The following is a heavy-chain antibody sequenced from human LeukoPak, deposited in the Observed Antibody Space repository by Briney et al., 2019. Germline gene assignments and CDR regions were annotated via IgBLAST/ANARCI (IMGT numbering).Heavy chain of an antibody. CDR2: IYSGGGT. CDR3: ARDLYGNDLIRDVDY. V-gene: IGHV3-66*01. J-gene: IGHJ4*02. CDR1: GFTVSSSY. Sequence: GGSLRLSCAASGFTVSSSYMNWVRQAPGKGLEWVSLIYSGGGTYYADSVKGRFTISRDNSKNTLYLQMNSLRAEDTAVYYCARDLYGNDLIRDVDYWGQGTLVTVSS. D-gene: IGHD3-16*01.